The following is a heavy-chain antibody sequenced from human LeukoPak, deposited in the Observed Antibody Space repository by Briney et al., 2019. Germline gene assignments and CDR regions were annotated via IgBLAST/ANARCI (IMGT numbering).Heavy chain of an antibody. D-gene: IGHD6-13*01. CDR2: VYSTGNT. CDR1: GGSISSSGYY. J-gene: IGHJ4*02. V-gene: IGHV4-39*01. Sequence: SETLSLTCTVSGGSISSSGYYWGWIRQPPGEGLEWIGSVYSTGNTYFNPSLKSRLTISVNTSSNQFSLKLNSVTAADTAVYYCARLPASGTRTVDFWGQGTLVTVSS. CDR3: ARLPASGTRTVDF.